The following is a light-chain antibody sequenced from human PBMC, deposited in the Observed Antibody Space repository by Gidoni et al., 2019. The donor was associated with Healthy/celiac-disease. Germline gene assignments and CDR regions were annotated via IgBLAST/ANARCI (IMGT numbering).Light chain of an antibody. Sequence: DIVMTHSPDSLAVSLGERATINCKSSQSVLYSSNNKNYLAWYQQKPGQPPKLLIYWASTGESGVPDRFSGSGSGTDFTLTISSLQAEDVAVYYCQQYYSTPFTFGPGTKVDIK. J-gene: IGKJ3*01. V-gene: IGKV4-1*01. CDR2: WAS. CDR3: QQYYSTPFT. CDR1: QSVLYSSNNKNY.